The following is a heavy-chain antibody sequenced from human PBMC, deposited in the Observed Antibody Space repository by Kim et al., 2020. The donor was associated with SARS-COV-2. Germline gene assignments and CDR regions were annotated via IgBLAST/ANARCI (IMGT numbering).Heavy chain of an antibody. J-gene: IGHJ3*02. V-gene: IGHV3-30*18. CDR1: GFTFSDYG. CDR2: ISYDGSHR. Sequence: GGSLRLSCEASGFTFSDYGIHWVRQAPGKGLEWVAGISYDGSHRYYADSVKGRFTVSRDDSKNTVYLEMNSLRSEDTAVYYCAKDLGAAAVEDAFDMWGQGTMVTVSS. CDR3: AKDLGAAAVEDAFDM. D-gene: IGHD3-16*01.